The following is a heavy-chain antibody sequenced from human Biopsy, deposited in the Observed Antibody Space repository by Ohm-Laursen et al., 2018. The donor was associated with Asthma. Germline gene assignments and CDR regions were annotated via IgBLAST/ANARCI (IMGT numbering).Heavy chain of an antibody. CDR3: ARTYYDFLTGQVNDAFAT. J-gene: IGHJ3*02. Sequence: GASVKVSCNASGYTFINYAIHWVRQAPGQRLEWMGWINAGNGDTKYSQKFQGRVTITRDTSANTAYMDLSSLRSEDTAVYYCARTYYDFLTGQVNDAFATWGQGTMVTVSS. CDR1: GYTFINYA. V-gene: IGHV1-3*01. D-gene: IGHD3-9*01. CDR2: INAGNGDT.